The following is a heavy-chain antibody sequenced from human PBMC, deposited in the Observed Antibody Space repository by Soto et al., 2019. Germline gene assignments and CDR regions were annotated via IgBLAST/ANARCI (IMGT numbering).Heavy chain of an antibody. J-gene: IGHJ6*02. D-gene: IGHD5-12*01. CDR1: GGTFSSYA. V-gene: IGHV1-69*12. CDR2: IIPIFRTP. CDR3: ARDNDSLRLGGNYYYITDV. Sequence: QVQLVQSGAEVKKPGSSVKVSCKASGGTFSSYAISWVRQAPGQGLEWMGGIIPIFRTPDYAQKFQGRVTIPADESARAAYMELSSPRSEDTAVYYCARDNDSLRLGGNYYYITDVWGQGTTVTVSS.